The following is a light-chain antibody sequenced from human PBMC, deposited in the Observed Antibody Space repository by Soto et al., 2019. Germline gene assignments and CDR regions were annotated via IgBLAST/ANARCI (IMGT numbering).Light chain of an antibody. CDR3: QQYNNWPGT. Sequence: LLMAQSPATLSVSPGERVTLSCRASQSVSNNLAWYQQKPGQAPRLLIYTASTRATGIPARFSGSGSGTEFTLTISSLQSEDFAVYYCQQYNNWPGTFGQGTKV. CDR2: TAS. CDR1: QSVSNN. V-gene: IGKV3-15*01. J-gene: IGKJ1*01.